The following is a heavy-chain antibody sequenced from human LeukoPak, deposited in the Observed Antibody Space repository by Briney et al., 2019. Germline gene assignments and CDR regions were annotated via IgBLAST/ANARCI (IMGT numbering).Heavy chain of an antibody. CDR3: ARLTPSDSSSWYWYFGL. J-gene: IGHJ2*01. Sequence: PSETLSLTCAVYGGSFSGYYWSWIRQPPGKGLEWIGYIYYSGSTNYNPSLKSRVTISVDTSKNQFSLKLNTVTAADTAVYYCARLTPSDSSSWYWYFGLWGRGTLVTVSS. D-gene: IGHD6-13*01. CDR1: GGSFSGYY. CDR2: IYYSGST. V-gene: IGHV4-59*08.